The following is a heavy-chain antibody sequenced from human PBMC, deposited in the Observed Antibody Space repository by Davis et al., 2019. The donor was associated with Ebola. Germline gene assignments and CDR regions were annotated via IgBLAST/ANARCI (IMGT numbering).Heavy chain of an antibody. Sequence: GESLKISCLASGFIFNNYAMNWVRQAPGKGLAWVSSISGDSFGTAYADSVKGRFTISRDSLKNTLYLQMNNLRADDTAVYYFAKDVRGFNRPSGHWGQGNLVTRSP. D-gene: IGHD6-25*01. CDR2: ISGDSFGT. CDR3: AKDVRGFNRPSGH. CDR1: GFIFNNYA. J-gene: IGHJ4*02. V-gene: IGHV3-23*01.